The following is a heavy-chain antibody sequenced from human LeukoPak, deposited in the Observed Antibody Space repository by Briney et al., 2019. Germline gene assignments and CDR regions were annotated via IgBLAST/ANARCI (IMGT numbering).Heavy chain of an antibody. CDR3: ARRRTLIVDNGMDV. CDR2: ISSSSSYI. D-gene: IGHD3-22*01. J-gene: IGHJ6*02. V-gene: IGHV3-21*01. CDR1: GFTFTSYT. Sequence: GGSLRLSCAASGFTFTSYTMTWVRQAPGKGLEWVSSISSSSSYIYYADSVKGRFTITRDNAKNSLYLQMNSLRAEDTAVYYCARRRTLIVDNGMDVWGQGTTVTVSS.